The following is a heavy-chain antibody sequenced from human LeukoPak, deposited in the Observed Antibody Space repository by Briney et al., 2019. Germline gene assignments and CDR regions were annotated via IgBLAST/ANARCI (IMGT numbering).Heavy chain of an antibody. D-gene: IGHD6-13*01. CDR1: GGSISSYY. CDR2: IYYSGST. Sequence: SETLSLTCTVSGGSISSYYWSWIRQPPGKGLEWIGYIYYSGSTNYNPSLKSRVTISVDTSKNQFSLKLSSVTAADTAVYYCARGYSSSWYRYFAYWGQGTLVTVSS. J-gene: IGHJ4*02. CDR3: ARGYSSSWYRYFAY. V-gene: IGHV4-59*01.